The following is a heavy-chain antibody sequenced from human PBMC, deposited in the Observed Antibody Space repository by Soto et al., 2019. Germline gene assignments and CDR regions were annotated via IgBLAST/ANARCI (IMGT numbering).Heavy chain of an antibody. CDR1: GCSFTSYW. CDR3: ARHGDSSGWYCDY. V-gene: IGHV5-51*01. Sequence: GESRKISCKGSGCSFTSYWVGWVRQMPGKGLEWMGIIYPGDSDTRYSPSFQGQVTISADKSISTAYLQWSSLKASDTAMYYCARHGDSSGWYCDYWGQGTLVTVSS. CDR2: IYPGDSDT. D-gene: IGHD6-19*01. J-gene: IGHJ4*02.